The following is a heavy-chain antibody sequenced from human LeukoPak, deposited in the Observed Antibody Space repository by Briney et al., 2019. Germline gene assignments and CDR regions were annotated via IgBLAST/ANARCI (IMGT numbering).Heavy chain of an antibody. CDR3: AGLIGWPYRYYYDY. V-gene: IGHV4-39*01. Sequence: SETLSLTCTVSGASTSSNNYYWGWIRQPPGKGLEWIGNIYYNGDTHDNPSLKSRVTISIDKSRNQFSLNLSSVTAADTAVYYCAGLIGWPYRYYYDYWGQGTLITVSS. D-gene: IGHD2-15*01. CDR1: GASTSSNNYY. CDR2: IYYNGDT. J-gene: IGHJ4*02.